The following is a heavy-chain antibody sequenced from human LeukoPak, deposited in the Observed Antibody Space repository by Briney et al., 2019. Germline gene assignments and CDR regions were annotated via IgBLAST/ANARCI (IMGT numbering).Heavy chain of an antibody. D-gene: IGHD5-12*01. V-gene: IGHV3-23*01. Sequence: GGSLRLSCAASGFTFSNYAMNWVRQAPGKGLEWVSTIIASSGSTFYADSVKGRFTISKDTSKNTLYLHKSSLRADDTAVYYCAKGGYDYVEVAYFDYWGQGTLVTVSS. CDR1: GFTFSNYA. J-gene: IGHJ4*02. CDR2: IIASSGST. CDR3: AKGGYDYVEVAYFDY.